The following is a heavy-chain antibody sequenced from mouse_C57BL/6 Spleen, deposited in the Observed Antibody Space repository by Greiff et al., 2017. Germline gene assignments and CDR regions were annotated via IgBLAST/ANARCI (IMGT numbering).Heavy chain of an antibody. D-gene: IGHD1-1*01. J-gene: IGHJ2*01. Sequence: QVQLQQPGAELVMPGASVKLSCKASGYTFTSYWMHWVKQRPGQGLEWIGEIDPSDSYTNYNQKFKGKSTLTVDKSSSTAYMQLSSLTSEDSAVYYCARNEYYYGSTYYFDYWGQGTTLTVSS. V-gene: IGHV1-69*01. CDR1: GYTFTSYW. CDR2: IDPSDSYT. CDR3: ARNEYYYGSTYYFDY.